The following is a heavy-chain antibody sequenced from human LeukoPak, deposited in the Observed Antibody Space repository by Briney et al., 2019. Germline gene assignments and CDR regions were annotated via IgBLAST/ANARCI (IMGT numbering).Heavy chain of an antibody. J-gene: IGHJ3*02. V-gene: IGHV4-59*01. CDR2: FSYTGST. CDR3: ARDIAVLAFDI. D-gene: IGHD2-15*01. CDR1: GGSISSYY. Sequence: SETLSLTCTVSGGSISSYYWSWIRQPPGKGLEWIGYFSYTGSTNYNPSLRSRVAISADTSKNQFSLKLSSVTAADTAVYYCARDIAVLAFDIWGQGTMVTVSS.